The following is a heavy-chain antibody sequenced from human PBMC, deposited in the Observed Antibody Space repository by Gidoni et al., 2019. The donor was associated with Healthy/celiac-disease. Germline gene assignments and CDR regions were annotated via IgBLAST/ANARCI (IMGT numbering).Heavy chain of an antibody. D-gene: IGHD2-21*02. V-gene: IGHV3-23*01. CDR1: GFTFSNYA. Sequence: EVQLFESGGGLVEPGVSLSLSCAAYGFTFSNYAMNWVRKVPGKGLEWVSYISRSGVNTNYVESVKGRFTISRDNSKNTLYVQRKSLRAEDTAVYYCASSVTATTGLQYWGLGTLVTVSS. CDR2: ISRSGVNT. J-gene: IGHJ4*02. CDR3: ASSVTATTGLQY.